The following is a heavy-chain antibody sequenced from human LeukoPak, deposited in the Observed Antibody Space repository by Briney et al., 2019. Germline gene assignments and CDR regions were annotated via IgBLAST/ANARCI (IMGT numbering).Heavy chain of an antibody. J-gene: IGHJ5*02. CDR1: GFTFSSYA. D-gene: IGHD6-13*01. V-gene: IGHV3-23*01. CDR2: ISGSGGST. Sequence: GGSLRLSCAASGFTFSSYAMSWVRQAPGKGLEWVSAISGSGGSTYYADSVKGRFTISRDDSKNTLYLQMNSLRAEDTAVYYCAKRLTGWKQLVAGGWLDPWGQGTLVTVSS. CDR3: AKRLTGWKQLVAGGWLDP.